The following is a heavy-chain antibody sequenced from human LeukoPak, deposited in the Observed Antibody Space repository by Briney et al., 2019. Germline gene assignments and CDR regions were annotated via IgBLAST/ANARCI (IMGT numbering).Heavy chain of an antibody. D-gene: IGHD2-2*02. CDR1: GFTFRSHG. CDR2: ISSSADRI. J-gene: IGHJ4*02. CDR3: ARANPTIPIFYFDF. Sequence: PGGSRRLSCVGFGFTFRSHGMNWVRQAPGKGPEWISYISSSADRIYYADSVRGRLAISRDNDRNSLFLDMNTLRAEDTAVYYCARANPTIPIFYFDFWGRGTLVTVSS. V-gene: IGHV3-48*01.